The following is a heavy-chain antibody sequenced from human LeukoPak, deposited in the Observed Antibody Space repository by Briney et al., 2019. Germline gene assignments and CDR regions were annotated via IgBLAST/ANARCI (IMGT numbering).Heavy chain of an antibody. CDR1: GFTFSDYH. D-gene: IGHD5-18*01. V-gene: IGHV3-11*01. Sequence: GSLRLSCAASGFTFSDYHMNWIRQAPGKGLEWVSYISSSGSTIYYADSVKGRFTISRDNAKNSLYLQMNSLRAEDTAVYYCARDWGEGVGYSYGYWGQGILVTVSS. CDR3: ARDWGEGVGYSYGY. J-gene: IGHJ4*02. CDR2: ISSSGSTI.